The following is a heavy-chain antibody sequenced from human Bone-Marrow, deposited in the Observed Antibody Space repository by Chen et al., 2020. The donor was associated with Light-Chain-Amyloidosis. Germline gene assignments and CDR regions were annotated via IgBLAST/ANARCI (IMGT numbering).Heavy chain of an antibody. CDR3: ARRRDGYNFDY. CDR1: GYTFPNYW. Sequence: EVQLEQSGPEEKQPGESLKTAWKGAGYTFPNYWIGWVRQMPGKGLEWMGVIYPDDSDARYSPSFEGQVTISADKSITTAYLQWRSLKASDTAMYYCARRRDGYNFDYWGQGTLVTVSS. J-gene: IGHJ4*02. CDR2: IYPDDSDA. V-gene: IGHV5-51*01. D-gene: IGHD5-12*01.